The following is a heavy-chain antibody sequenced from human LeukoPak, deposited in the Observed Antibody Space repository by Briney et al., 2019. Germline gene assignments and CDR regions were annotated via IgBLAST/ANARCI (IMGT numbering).Heavy chain of an antibody. CDR1: RFTFSTYW. Sequence: GGSLRLSCAASRFTFSTYWMTWVCQAQGKGLEWVANINQSGSEKLYVDSVKGRVTISRDNAKNSLYLQMNGLRAEDTAVYYCARGIAGRPGLDYWGQGTLVTVSS. J-gene: IGHJ4*02. D-gene: IGHD6-6*01. V-gene: IGHV3-7*01. CDR2: INQSGSEK. CDR3: ARGIAGRPGLDY.